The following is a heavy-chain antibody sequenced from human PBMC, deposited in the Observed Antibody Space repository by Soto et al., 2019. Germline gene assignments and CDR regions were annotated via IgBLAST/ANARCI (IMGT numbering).Heavy chain of an antibody. Sequence: PGGSLRLSCAASGFTFSSYAMSWVRQAPGKGLEWVSAISGSGGSTYYADSVKGRFTISRDNSKNTLYLQMNSLRAEDTAVYYCAKAGYCGGDCYSDFDYWGQGTLVTVSS. CDR2: ISGSGGST. CDR3: AKAGYCGGDCYSDFDY. V-gene: IGHV3-23*01. J-gene: IGHJ4*02. CDR1: GFTFSSYA. D-gene: IGHD2-21*02.